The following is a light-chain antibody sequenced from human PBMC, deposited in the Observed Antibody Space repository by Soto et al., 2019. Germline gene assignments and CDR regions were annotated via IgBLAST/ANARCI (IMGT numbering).Light chain of an antibody. CDR2: KAS. CDR3: QQYHNYRT. CDR1: QTINTW. V-gene: IGKV1-5*03. J-gene: IGKJ1*01. Sequence: DIQMTQSPSTLSASVGDRVTITCRTSQTINTWLAWYQQKPGEAPKLLIYKASSLESGVPSRFSGSGSGTEFTLTISSLQPDDFATYYCQQYHNYRTFGQGTKVDIK.